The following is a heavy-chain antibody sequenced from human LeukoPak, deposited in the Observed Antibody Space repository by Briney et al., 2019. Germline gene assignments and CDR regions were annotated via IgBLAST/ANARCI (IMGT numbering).Heavy chain of an antibody. CDR3: ASRYCSGGSCYSGGFDY. CDR2: ISAYNGNT. D-gene: IGHD2-15*01. CDR1: GYTFTSYG. V-gene: IGHV1-18*01. Sequence: PGASVKVSCKASGYTFTSYGISWVRQAPGQGLEWMGWISAYNGNTNYAQKLQGRVTMTTDTSTSTVYMELRSLRSDDTAVYYCASRYCSGGSCYSGGFDYWGQGTLVTVSS. J-gene: IGHJ4*02.